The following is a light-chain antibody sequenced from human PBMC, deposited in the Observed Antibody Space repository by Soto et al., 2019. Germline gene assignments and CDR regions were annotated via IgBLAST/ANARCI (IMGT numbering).Light chain of an antibody. Sequence: QSVLAQPPSASGTPGQRVTISCSGSSSNIGDNDVFWYQQFPGTAPKLLTYTDNQRPSGVPDRFSDSKSGTSASLAISGLRPEDEADYYCAAWDDSLSWVFGGGTQLTVL. CDR2: TDN. J-gene: IGLJ3*02. V-gene: IGLV1-47*02. CDR1: SSNIGDND. CDR3: AAWDDSLSWV.